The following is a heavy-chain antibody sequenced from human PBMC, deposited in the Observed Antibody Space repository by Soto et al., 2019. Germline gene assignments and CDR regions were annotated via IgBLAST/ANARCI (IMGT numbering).Heavy chain of an antibody. Sequence: SVKVSCKASGGTFSRYTITWVRQAPGQGLEWMGGITPMFGTPNYAQKFQGRVTITADESTSTAYMELSSLRSEDTAMYYCARDGTLYDSSAYYYLYWGQGTLVPSPQ. D-gene: IGHD3-22*01. J-gene: IGHJ4*02. CDR2: ITPMFGTP. CDR3: ARDGTLYDSSAYYYLY. CDR1: GGTFSRYT. V-gene: IGHV1-69*13.